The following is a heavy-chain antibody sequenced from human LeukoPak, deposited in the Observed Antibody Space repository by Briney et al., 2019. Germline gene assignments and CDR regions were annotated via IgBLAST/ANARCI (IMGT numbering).Heavy chain of an antibody. V-gene: IGHV1-24*01. J-gene: IGHJ4*02. CDR3: ATDYPTPLLDRRFRFPNFDY. Sequence: ASVRVSSKVSGYTLTELSMHWVRQAPGKGLEWMGGFDPEDGETIYAQKFQGRVTMTEDTSTDTAYMELSSLRSEDTAVYYCATDYPTPLLDRRFRFPNFDYWGQRWLLTVSS. CDR1: GYTLTELS. CDR2: FDPEDGET. D-gene: IGHD1-14*01.